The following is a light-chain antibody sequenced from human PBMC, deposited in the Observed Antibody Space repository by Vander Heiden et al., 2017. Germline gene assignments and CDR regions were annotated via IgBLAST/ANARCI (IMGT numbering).Light chain of an antibody. CDR2: EVS. V-gene: IGLV2-14*01. CDR1: SSDVGGYNH. J-gene: IGLJ1*01. CDR3: SSFTSSTTYV. Sequence: QSAPTQPASVSRSPAQSLTLSCTGTSSDVGGYNHVSWYQHHPGKAPKLMIYEVSNRPAGVSTRFSGSKSGNTASLTISGLQPEDEADYYCSSFTSSTTYVFGTGTKVTVL.